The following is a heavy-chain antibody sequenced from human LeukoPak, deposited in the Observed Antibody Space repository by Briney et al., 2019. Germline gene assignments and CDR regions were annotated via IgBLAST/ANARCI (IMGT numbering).Heavy chain of an antibody. CDR3: ARAPGYGDYVDAFDI. V-gene: IGHV3-48*01. D-gene: IGHD4-17*01. Sequence: PGGSLRLSCAASGFTLSSDYMSWVRQAPGKGLEWVSYISSSSSTIYYADSVKGRFTISRDNAKNSLYLQMNSLRAEDTAVYYCARAPGYGDYVDAFDIWGQGTMVTVSS. CDR1: GFTLSSDY. CDR2: ISSSSSTI. J-gene: IGHJ3*02.